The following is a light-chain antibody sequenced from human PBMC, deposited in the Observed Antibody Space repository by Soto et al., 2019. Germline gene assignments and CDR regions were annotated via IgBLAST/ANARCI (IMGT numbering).Light chain of an antibody. J-gene: IGKJ1*01. Sequence: AIRMTQSPSSLSASTGDRVTITCRASQGISSYLAWYQQKPGKAPKLLIYAASTLQSGVPSRFSGSGSGTDLTLTISCLQSEDFETYYCQQYYSYSRTFGQGTKVDIK. V-gene: IGKV1-8*01. CDR1: QGISSY. CDR2: AAS. CDR3: QQYYSYSRT.